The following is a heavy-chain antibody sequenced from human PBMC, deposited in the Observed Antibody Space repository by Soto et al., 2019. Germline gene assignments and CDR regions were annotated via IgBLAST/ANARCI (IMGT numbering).Heavy chain of an antibody. J-gene: IGHJ4*02. V-gene: IGHV3-30*18. D-gene: IGHD3-9*01. CDR1: GFTFSSYG. CDR2: ISYDGSNK. Sequence: GGSLRLSCAASGFTFSSYGMHWVRQAPGKGLEWVAVISYDGSNKYYADSVKGRFTISRDNSKNTLYLQMNSLRAEDTAVYYCAKDLFPLTNPQPDYWGQGTLVTVSS. CDR3: AKDLFPLTNPQPDY.